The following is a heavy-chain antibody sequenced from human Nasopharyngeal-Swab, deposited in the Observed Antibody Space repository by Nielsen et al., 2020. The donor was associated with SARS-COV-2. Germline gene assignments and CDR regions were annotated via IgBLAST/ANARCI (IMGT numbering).Heavy chain of an antibody. J-gene: IGHJ6*02. CDR2: IYPGDSDT. Sequence: VRQAPGKGLEWMGIIYPGDSDTRYSPSFQGQVTISADKSISTAYLQWSSLKASDPAMYYCASSPYSSSVYYYYGMDVWGQGTTVTVSS. D-gene: IGHD6-6*01. CDR3: ASSPYSSSVYYYYGMDV. V-gene: IGHV5-51*01.